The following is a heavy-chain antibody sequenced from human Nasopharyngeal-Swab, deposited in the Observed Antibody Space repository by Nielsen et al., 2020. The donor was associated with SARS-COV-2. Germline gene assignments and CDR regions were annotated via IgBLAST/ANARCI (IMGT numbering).Heavy chain of an antibody. Sequence: ASVKVSCKASGYTFTSYGISWVRLAPGQGLEWMGWISAYNGNTNYAQKRQGRVTMTTDTSTSTAYMELRSLRSDDTAVYYCARSTIAVAGRGISDYWGQGTLVTVSS. V-gene: IGHV1-18*01. CDR2: ISAYNGNT. CDR1: GYTFTSYG. J-gene: IGHJ4*02. CDR3: ARSTIAVAGRGISDY. D-gene: IGHD6-19*01.